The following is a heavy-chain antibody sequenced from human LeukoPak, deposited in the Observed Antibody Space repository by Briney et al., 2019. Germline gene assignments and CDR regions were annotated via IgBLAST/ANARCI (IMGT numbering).Heavy chain of an antibody. D-gene: IGHD4-17*01. V-gene: IGHV3-30*02. J-gene: IGHJ3*02. CDR3: AKGYGDLVAFDI. Sequence: GGSLRLSCAASGFSFSSYGMDWVRQAPGKGLEWVAFIRYDGNNKDYADSVKGRFTISRDNSKNTLYPQMNSLRVEDTAVYYCAKGYGDLVAFDIWGQGTMVTVSS. CDR2: IRYDGNNK. CDR1: GFSFSSYG.